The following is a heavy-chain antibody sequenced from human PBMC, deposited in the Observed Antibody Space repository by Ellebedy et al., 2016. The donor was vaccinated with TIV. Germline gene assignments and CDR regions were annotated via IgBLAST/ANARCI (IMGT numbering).Heavy chain of an antibody. Sequence: ASVKVSCXASGYTFTSYGITWVRQAPGQGLEWMGIINPSGDSTSYAQKFQGRVTVTRDTSTSTVYMELSSLRSEDTAVYYCASMMIFGVVPAYHGMDVWGQGTTVTVSS. CDR1: GYTFTSYG. J-gene: IGHJ6*02. D-gene: IGHD3-3*01. CDR3: ASMMIFGVVPAYHGMDV. V-gene: IGHV1-46*01. CDR2: INPSGDST.